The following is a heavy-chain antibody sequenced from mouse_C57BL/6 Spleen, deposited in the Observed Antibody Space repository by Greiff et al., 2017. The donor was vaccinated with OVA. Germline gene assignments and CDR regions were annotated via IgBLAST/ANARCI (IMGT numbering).Heavy chain of an antibody. Sequence: QVQLQQSGPELVKPGASVKISCKASGYAFSSSWMNWVKQRPGKGLEWIGRIYPGDGDTNYNGKFKGKATLTADKSSSTAYMQLSSLTSEDSAVYFCAGSGDSWFAYWGQGTLVTVSA. CDR2: IYPGDGDT. V-gene: IGHV1-82*01. D-gene: IGHD3-3*01. CDR3: AGSGDSWFAY. J-gene: IGHJ3*01. CDR1: GYAFSSSW.